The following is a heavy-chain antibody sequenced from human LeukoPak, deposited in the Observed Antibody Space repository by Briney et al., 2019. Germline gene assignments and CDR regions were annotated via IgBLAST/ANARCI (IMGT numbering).Heavy chain of an antibody. D-gene: IGHD3-3*01. CDR1: GYTLTELS. V-gene: IGHV1-24*01. CDR2: FDPEDGET. CDR3: ATAPHYDFPLDY. Sequence: ASVKVSCKVSGYTLTELSMHWVRQAPGKGLEWMGGFDPEDGETIYAQKFQGRVTMTEDTSTDTAYMELSRLRSEDTAVYYCATAPHYDFPLDYWGQGTLVTVFS. J-gene: IGHJ4*02.